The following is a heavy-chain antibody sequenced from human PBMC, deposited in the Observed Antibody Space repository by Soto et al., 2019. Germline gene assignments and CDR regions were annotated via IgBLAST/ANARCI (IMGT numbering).Heavy chain of an antibody. D-gene: IGHD2-15*01. CDR2: ISGSGATP. Sequence: EVQLLESGGGLLQPGGSLRLSCSASGFTFNNYAMAWVRQAPGEGLEWVSGISGSGATPYYADSVKGRFTISRDNSKNTLFLQMNSLSAEDTVVYCCAKAGYCTGVSCYFYYFDSWGQGTLVTVSS. CDR3: AKAGYCTGVSCYFYYFDS. V-gene: IGHV3-23*01. CDR1: GFTFNNYA. J-gene: IGHJ4*02.